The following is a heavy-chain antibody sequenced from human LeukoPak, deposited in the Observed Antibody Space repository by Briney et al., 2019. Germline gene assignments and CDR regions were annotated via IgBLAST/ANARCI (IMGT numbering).Heavy chain of an antibody. CDR1: GGSISSSSYY. CDR2: IYYSGST. V-gene: IGHV4-39*02. D-gene: IGHD2-15*01. J-gene: IGHJ5*02. Sequence: SKTLSLTCTVSGGSISSSSYYWGWIRQPPGKGLEWIGSIYYSGSTYYNPSLKSRVTISVDTSKNQFSLKLSSVTAADTAVYYCARETRSGGSLLRGNWFDPWGQGTLVTVSS. CDR3: ARETRSGGSLLRGNWFDP.